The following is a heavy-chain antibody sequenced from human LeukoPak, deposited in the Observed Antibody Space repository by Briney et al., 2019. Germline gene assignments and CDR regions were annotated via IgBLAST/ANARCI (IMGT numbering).Heavy chain of an antibody. CDR3: ARAMRSGYRLYPTNYYYYGMDV. CDR1: GFTFSSYA. V-gene: IGHV3-23*01. CDR2: ISGSGGST. D-gene: IGHD3-3*01. J-gene: IGHJ6*02. Sequence: PGGSLRLSCAASGFTFSSYAKSWVRQAPGKGLEWVSAISGSGGSTYYADSVKGRFTISRDNSKNTLYLQMNSLRAEDTAVYYCARAMRSGYRLYPTNYYYYGMDVWGQGTTVTVSS.